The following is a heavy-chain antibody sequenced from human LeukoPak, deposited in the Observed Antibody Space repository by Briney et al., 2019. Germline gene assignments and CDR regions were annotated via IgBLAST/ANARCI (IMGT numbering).Heavy chain of an antibody. CDR2: IYYSGTT. CDR1: GGSISSGDYY. J-gene: IGHJ4*02. Sequence: SQTLSLTCSVSGGSISSGDYYWSWIRQHPGKGLEWIGHIYYSGTTYNNPSLESRVTISVDTSKNQFSLKLSSVTAADTAVYYCARYGSNAHDYWGQGTLVTVSS. D-gene: IGHD4-23*01. V-gene: IGHV4-31*03. CDR3: ARYGSNAHDY.